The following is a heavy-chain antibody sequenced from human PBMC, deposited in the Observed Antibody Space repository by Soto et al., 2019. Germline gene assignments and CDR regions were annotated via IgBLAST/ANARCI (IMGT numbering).Heavy chain of an antibody. D-gene: IGHD5-12*01. CDR1: GFAFSNYA. V-gene: IGHV3-23*01. J-gene: IGHJ3*01. CDR3: AKDLYSGSGPRAFDV. CDR2: ISGSAGRGDNT. Sequence: EVQLLESGGGLVQPGGSLRLSCAASGFAFSNYAMSWVRQAPGKGLEWVSAISGSAGRGDNTYYADSVKGRFPISRDNSKNTLYLQMSSPRVEDTSLYRWAKDLYSGSGPRAFDVWGQGRMVTGSS.